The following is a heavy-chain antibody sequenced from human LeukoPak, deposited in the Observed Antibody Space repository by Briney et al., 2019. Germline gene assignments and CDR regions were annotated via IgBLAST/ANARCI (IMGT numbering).Heavy chain of an antibody. V-gene: IGHV1-24*01. CDR3: ATYPEPVYGGNSYENFDY. CDR2: FDPEDGET. Sequence: ASVKVSCKVSGYTLTELSMHWVRQAPGKGLEWMGGFDPEDGETIYAQKFQGGVTMTEDTSTDTAYMELSSLRSEDTAVYYCATYPEPVYGGNSYENFDYWGQGTLVTVSS. D-gene: IGHD4-23*01. CDR1: GYTLTELS. J-gene: IGHJ4*02.